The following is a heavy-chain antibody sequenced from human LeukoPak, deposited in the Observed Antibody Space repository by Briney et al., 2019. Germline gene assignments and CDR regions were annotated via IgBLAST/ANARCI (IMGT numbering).Heavy chain of an antibody. V-gene: IGHV4-34*01. D-gene: IGHD3-3*01. CDR1: GGPFSGYY. CDR2: INHSGST. J-gene: IGHJ3*02. CDR3: ARSGITIFGVVPFDI. Sequence: SETLSLTWAVHGGPFSGYYWGWIRQPPGKGLGGVGEINHSGSTNYNPSLKSRVTISVDTSKNQCSLKLSSVTAADTAVYYCARSGITIFGVVPFDIWGQGTMVTVSS.